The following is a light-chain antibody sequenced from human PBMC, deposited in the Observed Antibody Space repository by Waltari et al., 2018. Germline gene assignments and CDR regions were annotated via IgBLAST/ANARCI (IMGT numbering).Light chain of an antibody. CDR3: HQYTDWPLT. J-gene: IGKJ4*01. V-gene: IGKV3-15*01. CDR2: AAS. CDR1: QGVSNK. Sequence: EIVMTQSPATLSVSPGERATLSCRASQGVSNKLAWYQQKPGQAPRLLIYAASTRATGIPARFSGSGSGTEFTLTISSLQSEDFAAYYCHQYTDWPLTFGGGTKVEIK.